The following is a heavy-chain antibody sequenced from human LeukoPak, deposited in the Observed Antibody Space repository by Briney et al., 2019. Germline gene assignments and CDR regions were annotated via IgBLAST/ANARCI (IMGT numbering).Heavy chain of an antibody. Sequence: GESLKISCKGSGYSFTSYWIGWVRQMPGKGLEWMGIIYPGDSDTRYSPSFQGQVTISADKSISTAYLQWSSLKASDTAMYYCASSRYYDSSGYYPHAFDIWGQGTMVTVSS. V-gene: IGHV5-51*01. CDR1: GYSFTSYW. J-gene: IGHJ3*02. CDR3: ASSRYYDSSGYYPHAFDI. CDR2: IYPGDSDT. D-gene: IGHD3-22*01.